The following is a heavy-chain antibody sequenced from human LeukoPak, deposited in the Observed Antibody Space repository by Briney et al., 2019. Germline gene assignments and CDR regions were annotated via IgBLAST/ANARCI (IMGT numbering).Heavy chain of an antibody. J-gene: IGHJ5*02. CDR1: GGSISNYH. CDR2: IEYSGGT. V-gene: IGHV4-59*08. Sequence: SETLSLTCTVSGGSISNYHWSWFRQPPGTGLEWIGYIEYSGGTTYNSSLKSRVTISVDTSKNRFSLKLNSVTAADTAVYYCARVKYSSGSTSSWFDPWGQGTPVAVSS. D-gene: IGHD3-10*01. CDR3: ARVKYSSGSTSSWFDP.